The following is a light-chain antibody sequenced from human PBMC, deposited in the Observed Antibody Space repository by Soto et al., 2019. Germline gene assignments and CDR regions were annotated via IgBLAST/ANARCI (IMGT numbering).Light chain of an antibody. V-gene: IGKV3-11*01. CDR3: QQRSNWPRLIT. Sequence: ELVLTQSPATLSLSPGERATLSCRASQSVSSYLAWYQQKPGQAPRLLIYDASNRATGIPARFSGSGSGTDFTLTISSLEPEDFAVYYCQQRSNWPRLITFGQGTRLE. CDR1: QSVSSY. CDR2: DAS. J-gene: IGKJ5*01.